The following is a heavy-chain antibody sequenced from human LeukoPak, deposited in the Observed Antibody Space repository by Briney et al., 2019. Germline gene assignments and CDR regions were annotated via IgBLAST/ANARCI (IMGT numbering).Heavy chain of an antibody. Sequence: SETLSLTCTVSGGSISSYYWNWIRQPPGKGLEWIGYIYYSGSTNYNPSLKSRVTISVDTSKNQFSLRLSSVAAADTAVYYCARDRSQSGWYDYWGQGTLVTVSS. CDR3: ARDRSQSGWYDY. J-gene: IGHJ4*02. V-gene: IGHV4-59*01. CDR1: GGSISSYY. CDR2: IYYSGST. D-gene: IGHD6-19*01.